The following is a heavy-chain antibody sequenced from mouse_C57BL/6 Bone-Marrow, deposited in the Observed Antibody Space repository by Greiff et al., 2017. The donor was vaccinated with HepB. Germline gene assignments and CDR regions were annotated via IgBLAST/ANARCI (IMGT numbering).Heavy chain of an antibody. CDR2: IYPSDSET. CDR1: GYTFTSYW. J-gene: IGHJ2*01. V-gene: IGHV1-61*01. D-gene: IGHD3-1*01. Sequence: QVHVKQPGAELVRPGSSVKLSCKASGYTFTSYWMDWVKQRPGQGLEWIGNIYPSDSETHYNQKFKDKATLTVDKSSSTAYMQLSSLTSEDSAVYYCVGQGYWGQGTTLTVSS. CDR3: VGQGY.